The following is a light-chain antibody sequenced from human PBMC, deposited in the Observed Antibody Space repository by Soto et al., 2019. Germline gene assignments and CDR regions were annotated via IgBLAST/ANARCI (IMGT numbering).Light chain of an antibody. CDR3: QQSYSTLT. V-gene: IGKV1-39*01. Sequence: DLQMTQSPSSLSASVGDRVTITCRASQSISSYLNWYQQKPGKAPKLLIYAASSLQSGVPSRFSGSGSGTDFTLTISSLQPEDFATYYCQQSYSTLTFGGGTKVDI. CDR1: QSISSY. CDR2: AAS. J-gene: IGKJ4*01.